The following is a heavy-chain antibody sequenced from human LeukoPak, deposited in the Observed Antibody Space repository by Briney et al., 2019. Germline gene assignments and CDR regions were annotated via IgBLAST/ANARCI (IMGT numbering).Heavy chain of an antibody. Sequence: GGSLRLSCAASGFTFDDYGMSWVRQAPGKGLEWVSFISSGSSTIYYADSVKGRFTISRDNAKNSLYLQMNSLRAEDTAVYYCARSQSGSYSNLDYWGQGTLVTVSS. CDR3: ARSQSGSYSNLDY. J-gene: IGHJ4*02. CDR1: GFTFDDYG. V-gene: IGHV3-48*01. D-gene: IGHD1-26*01. CDR2: ISSGSSTI.